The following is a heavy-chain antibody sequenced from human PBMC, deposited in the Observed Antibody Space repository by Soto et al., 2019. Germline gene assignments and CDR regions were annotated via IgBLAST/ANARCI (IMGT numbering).Heavy chain of an antibody. CDR2: IYYSGST. D-gene: IGHD2-15*01. V-gene: IGHV4-39*01. CDR1: GGSISSSSYY. Sequence: SETLSLTCTVSGGSISSSSYYWGWIRQPPGKGLEWIGSIYYSGSTYYNPSLKSRVTISVDTSKNQFSLKLSSVTAADTAVYYCASRRRSRSEASDYRGPAPLLTLS. CDR3: ASRRRSRSEASDY. J-gene: IGHJ4*02.